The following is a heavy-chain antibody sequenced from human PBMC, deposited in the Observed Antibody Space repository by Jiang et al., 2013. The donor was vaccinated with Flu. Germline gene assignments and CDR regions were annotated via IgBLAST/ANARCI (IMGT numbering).Heavy chain of an antibody. V-gene: IGHV4-61*05. CDR1: GGSISSSSYY. CDR2: IYYSGST. Sequence: PGLVKPSETLSLTCTVSGGSISSSSYYWSWIRQPPGKGLEWIGYIYYSGSTNYNPSLKSRVTISVDTSKNQFSLKLSSVTAADTAVYYCARHRPPDQWLVRYYGMDVWGQGTTVTVSS. D-gene: IGHD6-19*01. J-gene: IGHJ6*02. CDR3: ARHRPPDQWLVRYYGMDV.